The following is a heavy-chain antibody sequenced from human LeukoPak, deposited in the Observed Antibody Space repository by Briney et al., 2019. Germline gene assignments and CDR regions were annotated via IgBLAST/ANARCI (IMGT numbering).Heavy chain of an antibody. J-gene: IGHJ4*02. CDR2: INHSGST. CDR3: ARGRKSPMVRGVISTYFDY. CDR1: GGSFSGYY. D-gene: IGHD3-10*01. V-gene: IGHV4-34*01. Sequence: SETLSLTCAVYGGSFSGYYWSWIRQPPGKGLEWIGEINHSGSTNYNPSLKSRVTISVDTSKNQFSLKLSSVTAADTAVYYCARGRKSPMVRGVISTYFDYWGQGTLVTVSS.